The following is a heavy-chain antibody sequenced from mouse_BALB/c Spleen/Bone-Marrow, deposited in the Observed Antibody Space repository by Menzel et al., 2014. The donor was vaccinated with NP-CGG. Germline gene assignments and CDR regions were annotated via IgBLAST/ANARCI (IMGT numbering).Heavy chain of an antibody. Sequence: VQLQQSGPSLVKPSQTLSLTCSVTGDTITSGYWNWIRKFPGNKLEYMGYISYSGSTYYNPSLKSRISITRDTSKNQYYLQLNSVTTEDTATYYCARILLRSYAMDYWGQGTSVSVSS. CDR1: GDTITSGY. CDR3: ARILLRSYAMDY. CDR2: ISYSGST. V-gene: IGHV3-8*02. D-gene: IGHD1-1*01. J-gene: IGHJ4*01.